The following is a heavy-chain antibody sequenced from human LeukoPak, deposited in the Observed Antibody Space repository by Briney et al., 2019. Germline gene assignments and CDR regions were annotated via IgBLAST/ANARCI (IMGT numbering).Heavy chain of an antibody. J-gene: IGHJ4*02. CDR2: ISSSSSTI. V-gene: IGHV3-48*01. Sequence: PGGSLRLSCAASGFTFSSYSMNWVRQAPGKGLEWVSYISSSSSTIYYADSVKGRFTISRGNAKNSLYLQMNSLRAEDTAVYYCARFKAAAGKSFDYWGQGTLVTVSS. CDR3: ARFKAAAGKSFDY. CDR1: GFTFSSYS. D-gene: IGHD6-13*01.